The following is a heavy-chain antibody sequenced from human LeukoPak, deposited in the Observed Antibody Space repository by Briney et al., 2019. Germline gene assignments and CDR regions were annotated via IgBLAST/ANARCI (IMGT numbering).Heavy chain of an antibody. J-gene: IGHJ4*02. D-gene: IGHD6-19*01. CDR3: AVSSGWYRLDY. Sequence: PSETLSLTCAVYGGSFSGYYWSWIRQPPGKGLEWIGEINHSGSTNYNPSLKSRVTISVDTSKNQFSLNLSPVTAADTAMYYCAVSSGWYRLDYWGQGTLVTVSS. V-gene: IGHV4-34*01. CDR2: INHSGST. CDR1: GGSFSGYY.